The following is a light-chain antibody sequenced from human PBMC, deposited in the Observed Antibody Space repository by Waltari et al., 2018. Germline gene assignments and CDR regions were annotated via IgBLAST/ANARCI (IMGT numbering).Light chain of an antibody. J-gene: IGLJ2*01. CDR3: SSFTTSSSWI. CDR2: DVS. Sequence: QSALTQPASVSGSPGQSITFPCTGTISDIGAYNPFSWYQQYPGQAPKLLIFDVSDRPPGVFDRFSGSKSGNTASLTISGLQAEDEADYYCSSFTTSSSWIFGGGTKLTVL. CDR1: ISDIGAYNP. V-gene: IGLV2-14*03.